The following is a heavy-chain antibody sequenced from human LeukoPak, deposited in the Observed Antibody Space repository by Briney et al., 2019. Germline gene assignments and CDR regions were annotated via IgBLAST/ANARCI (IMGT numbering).Heavy chain of an antibody. D-gene: IGHD3-10*01. J-gene: IGHJ5*02. CDR2: IIPILGIA. CDR1: GGTFSGYT. CDR3: ASSGRTMNWFDP. V-gene: IGHV1-69*02. Sequence: SVKVSCKASGGTFSGYTISWVRQAPGQGLEWMGRIIPILGIANYAQKFQGRVTITADKSTSTAYMELSSLRSEDTAVYYCASSGRTMNWFDPWGQGTLVTVSS.